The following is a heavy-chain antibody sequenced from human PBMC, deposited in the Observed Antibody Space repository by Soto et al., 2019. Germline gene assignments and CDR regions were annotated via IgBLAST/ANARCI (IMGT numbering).Heavy chain of an antibody. CDR1: GDSISPYY. CDR2: IYYTGTT. Sequence: QVQLQESGPGLVKPSETLSLTCTVSGDSISPYYWSWIRQPPGKGLEWIGYIYYTGTTNYNPSLKSRVTISLDTSKNQFSLKLTSVTAADTAVFYCARHGGYWSGGSYYHRPYFDDWGLGNLVTISS. D-gene: IGHD2-15*01. V-gene: IGHV4-59*08. CDR3: ARHGGYWSGGSYYHRPYFDD. J-gene: IGHJ4*02.